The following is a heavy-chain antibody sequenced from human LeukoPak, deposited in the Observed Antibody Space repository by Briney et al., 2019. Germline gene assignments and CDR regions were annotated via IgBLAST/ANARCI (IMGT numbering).Heavy chain of an antibody. Sequence: TGGSLRLSCAASGFTFSGYYMTWIRQAPGKGLEWVSYISASATTIYYADSVKGRFTISRDNAKNSLYLQMNSLRAEDTAVYYCARLRGASGRYDAFDIWGQGTMVTVSS. J-gene: IGHJ3*02. CDR1: GFTFSGYY. V-gene: IGHV3-11*01. CDR2: ISASATTI. CDR3: ARLRGASGRYDAFDI. D-gene: IGHD3-10*01.